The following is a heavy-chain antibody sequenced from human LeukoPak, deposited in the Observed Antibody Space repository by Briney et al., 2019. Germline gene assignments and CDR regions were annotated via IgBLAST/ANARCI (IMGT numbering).Heavy chain of an antibody. J-gene: IGHJ4*02. CDR3: AADLAAAGTYDY. CDR2: IVVGSGNT. D-gene: IGHD6-13*01. V-gene: IGHV1-58*01. CDR1: GFTFTSSA. Sequence: SVKVSCKASGFTFTSSAVQWVRQARGQRLEWIGWIVVGSGNTNYAQKFQERVTITRDMSTSTAYMELSSLRSEDTAVYYCAADLAAAGTYDYCGQGTLVTVSS.